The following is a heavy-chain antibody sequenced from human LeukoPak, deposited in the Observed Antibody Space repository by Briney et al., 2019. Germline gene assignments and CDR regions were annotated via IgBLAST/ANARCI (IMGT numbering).Heavy chain of an antibody. V-gene: IGHV3-64D*06. CDR1: GFTFSNYA. J-gene: IGHJ5*02. D-gene: IGHD3-10*01. CDR3: ARGYKLRGVITNWFDP. CDR2: ISSNGGST. Sequence: GGSLRLSCSASGFTFSNYAMHWVRQAPGKGLEYVSAISSNGGSTYYADSVKGRFTISRDNSKNTLYLQMSSLRAEDTAVYYCARGYKLRGVITNWFDPWGQGTLVTVSS.